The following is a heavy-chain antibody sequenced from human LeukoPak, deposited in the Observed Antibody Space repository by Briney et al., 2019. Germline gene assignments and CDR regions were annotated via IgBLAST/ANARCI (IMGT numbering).Heavy chain of an antibody. CDR1: GYTFTSYY. D-gene: IGHD5-24*01. CDR3: ARRDGYGAYDI. Sequence: KVSCKASGYTFTSYYMHWVRQMPGKGLEWMGIIYPGDSDTRYSPSFQGQVTISADKSISTAYLQWSSLKASDTAMYYCARRDGYGAYDIWGQGTMVTVSS. CDR2: IYPGDSDT. J-gene: IGHJ3*02. V-gene: IGHV5-51*01.